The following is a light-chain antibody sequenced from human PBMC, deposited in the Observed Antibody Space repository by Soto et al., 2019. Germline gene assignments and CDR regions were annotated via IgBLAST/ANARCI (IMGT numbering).Light chain of an antibody. CDR2: GAS. CDR3: EQYGSSPFST. J-gene: IGKJ3*01. CDR1: QSVSSSY. V-gene: IGKV3-20*01. Sequence: EIVLTQSPGTLSLSPGERATLSCRASQSVSSSYLAWYQQKPGQAPRLLIYGASSRATGIPGRFSGSGSGTDFTLTISRLEPEDFAVYYCEQYGSSPFSTFGPGTKVDIK.